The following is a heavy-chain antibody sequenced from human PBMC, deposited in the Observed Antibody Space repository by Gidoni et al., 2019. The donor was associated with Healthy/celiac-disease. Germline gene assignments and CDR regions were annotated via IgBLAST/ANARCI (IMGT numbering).Heavy chain of an antibody. CDR1: GVTFSSYW. CDR2: IKQDGSEK. J-gene: IGHJ4*02. V-gene: IGHV3-7*01. CDR3: ARATWIQLWRIFDY. Sequence: EVQLVESGGGVVQPGGSLRLSCAASGVTFSSYWMSWVRQAPGKGLEWVANIKQDGSEKYYVDSVKGRFTISRDNAKNSLSLQMNSLRAEDTAVYYCARATWIQLWRIFDYWGQGTLVTVSS. D-gene: IGHD5-18*01.